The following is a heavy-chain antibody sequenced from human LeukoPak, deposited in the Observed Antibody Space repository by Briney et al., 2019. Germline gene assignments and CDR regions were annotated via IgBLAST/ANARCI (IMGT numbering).Heavy chain of an antibody. CDR1: GYTFTSYG. Sequence: ASVKVSCKASGYTFTSYGISWVRQAPGQGLEWMGWISGYNGNTNYAQKLQGRVTMTTDTSTSTAYMELRSLRSDDTAVYYCARDNDCSSTICYSYYYYMDVWGKGTTVTISS. J-gene: IGHJ6*03. D-gene: IGHD2-2*01. CDR3: ARDNDCSSTICYSYYYYMDV. CDR2: ISGYNGNT. V-gene: IGHV1-18*01.